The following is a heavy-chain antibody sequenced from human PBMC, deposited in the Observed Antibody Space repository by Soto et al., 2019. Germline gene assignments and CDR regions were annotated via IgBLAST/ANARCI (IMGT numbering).Heavy chain of an antibody. J-gene: IGHJ6*02. V-gene: IGHV3-33*06. CDR1: GFTFSSYG. CDR2: IWDDGSNK. CDR3: AKVGAAFGYYGMDV. Sequence: GGSLRLSCAASGFTFSSYGMHWVRQAPGKGLEWVAIIWDDGSNKYYADSVKGSFTISRDNSKNTRQLQMNSLRAEDTAVYYCAKVGAAFGYYGMDVWGQGTTVTVSS. D-gene: IGHD1-26*01.